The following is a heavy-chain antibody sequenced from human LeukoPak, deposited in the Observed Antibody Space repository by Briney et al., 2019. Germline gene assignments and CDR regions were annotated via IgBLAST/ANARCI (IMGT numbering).Heavy chain of an antibody. CDR2: ISSSSSYI. D-gene: IGHD5-12*01. CDR1: GFTFSSYS. V-gene: IGHV3-21*01. Sequence: PGGSLRLSCAASGFTFSSYSMNWVRQAPGKGLEWVSSISSSSSYIYYADSVKGRFTISRDNAKNSLYLQMNSLRAEDTAVYYCARETATVTSPDDAFDIWGQGTMVTVSS. J-gene: IGHJ3*02. CDR3: ARETATVTSPDDAFDI.